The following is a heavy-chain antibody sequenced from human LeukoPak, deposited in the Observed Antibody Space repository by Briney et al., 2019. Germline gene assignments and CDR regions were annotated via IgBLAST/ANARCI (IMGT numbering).Heavy chain of an antibody. CDR2: INPNSGVT. CDR1: GGTFSSYA. Sequence: ASVKVSCKASGGTFSSYAISWVRQAPGQGLEWMGWINPNSGVTNYAQRFQGRVTMTRDTSISTAYMDLSRLRYDDTAVYYCARDRDGYCTNGVCYFDYWGQGTLVTVSS. CDR3: ARDRDGYCTNGVCYFDY. V-gene: IGHV1-2*02. D-gene: IGHD2-8*01. J-gene: IGHJ4*02.